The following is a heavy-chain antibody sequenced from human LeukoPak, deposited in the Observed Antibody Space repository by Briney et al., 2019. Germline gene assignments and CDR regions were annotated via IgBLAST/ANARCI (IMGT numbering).Heavy chain of an antibody. CDR3: ARDGVPLTNLVARPFHP. Sequence: SENLSLTCTGSGGSMRNSYWSWIRQRAGKGLEWVGRIFTTGSTNYNPSLKSRVTMSIDTSKNQFSLKMTSVTAADTAVYYCARDGVPLTNLVARPFHPWGQGTLVIVSS. CDR1: GGSMRNSY. CDR2: IFTTGST. V-gene: IGHV4-4*07. D-gene: IGHD1-14*01. J-gene: IGHJ1*01.